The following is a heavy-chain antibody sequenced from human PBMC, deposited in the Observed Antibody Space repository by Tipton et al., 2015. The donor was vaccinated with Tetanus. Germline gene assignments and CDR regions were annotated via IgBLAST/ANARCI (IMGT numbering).Heavy chain of an antibody. CDR2: IRSRAKNYAT. V-gene: IGHV3-73*01. J-gene: IGHJ4*02. CDR3: GKQNGGRWVVDH. D-gene: IGHD4-23*01. CDR1: GVTFRDSA. Sequence: SLRLSCAASGVTFRDSAVHWVRQASGRGLEWVGYIRSRAKNYATFYGASVRGRFRFSRDDSNNVAFLQMDNLQTEDTAFYYCGKQNGGRWVVDHWGQGTLVTVSS.